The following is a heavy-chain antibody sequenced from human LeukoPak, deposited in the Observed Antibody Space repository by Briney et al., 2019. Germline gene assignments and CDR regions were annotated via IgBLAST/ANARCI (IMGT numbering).Heavy chain of an antibody. D-gene: IGHD6-13*01. Sequence: PGGSLRLSCAASGFTFTSYVMSWVRQAPGKGLEWVSVISGSGGSTYYADSVKGRFTISRDNSKNTLYLQMNSLRVEDTAVYYCAGPGYSSSWYEGYWGQGTLVTVSS. CDR3: AGPGYSSSWYEGY. V-gene: IGHV3-23*01. CDR2: ISGSGGST. J-gene: IGHJ4*02. CDR1: GFTFTSYV.